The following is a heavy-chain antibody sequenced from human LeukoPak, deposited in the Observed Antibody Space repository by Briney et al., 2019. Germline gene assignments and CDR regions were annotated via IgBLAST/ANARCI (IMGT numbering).Heavy chain of an antibody. CDR2: INHSGST. CDR3: AGHGGYYDTTGYLLPRLDY. J-gene: IGHJ4*02. D-gene: IGHD3-22*01. V-gene: IGHV4-34*01. Sequence: PSETLSLTCAVYGGSFSGYYWSWIRQPPGKGLEWIGEINHSGSTNYNPSLKSRVTISVDTSKSQFSLKLNSVTAADTAVYYCAGHGGYYDTTGYLLPRLDYWGQGTLVTVSS. CDR1: GGSFSGYY.